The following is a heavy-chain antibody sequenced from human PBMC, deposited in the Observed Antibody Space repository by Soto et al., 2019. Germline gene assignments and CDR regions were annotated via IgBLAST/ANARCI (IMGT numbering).Heavy chain of an antibody. Sequence: SETLSLTCTISGDSISTYYWSWIRQPPGKGLEWIGYIYYNGSTKYNPSLKSRVTISVGTSKTRFSLKMSSVTAADTAVYYCARERGGILGYFAGLFSPLDYWVQGTLVTVSS. D-gene: IGHD3-9*01. V-gene: IGHV4-59*12. CDR3: ARERGGILGYFAGLFSPLDY. CDR2: IYYNGST. CDR1: GDSISTYY. J-gene: IGHJ4*02.